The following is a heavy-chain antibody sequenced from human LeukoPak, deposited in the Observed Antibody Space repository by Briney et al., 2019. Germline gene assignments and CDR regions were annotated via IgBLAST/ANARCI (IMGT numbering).Heavy chain of an antibody. V-gene: IGHV4-59*01. Sequence: PSETLSLTCTVSGGSISSYYWSWIRQPPGKGLEWIGYIYYSGSTNYNPSLKSRVTISVDASKNQFSLKLSSVTAADTAVYYCARGGGVVLRSYMDVWGKGTTVTISS. D-gene: IGHD3-3*01. CDR3: ARGGGVVLRSYMDV. CDR1: GGSISSYY. CDR2: IYYSGST. J-gene: IGHJ6*03.